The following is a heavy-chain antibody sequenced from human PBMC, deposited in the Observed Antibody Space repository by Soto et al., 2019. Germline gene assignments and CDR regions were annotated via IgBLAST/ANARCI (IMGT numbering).Heavy chain of an antibody. CDR1: GYTFTCYA. CDR3: ARAPLGVLRFLEWARNAFDI. V-gene: IGHV1-3*01. CDR2: INAGNGNT. D-gene: IGHD3-3*01. Sequence: QVQLVQSGAEVKDPGASVKVSCKATGYTFTCYAMHWVRQAPGQRIEWMGWINAGNGNTKYSQKFQGRVTITRDTSASTAYMELSSLRSEDTAVYYCARAPLGVLRFLEWARNAFDIWGQGTMVTVSS. J-gene: IGHJ3*02.